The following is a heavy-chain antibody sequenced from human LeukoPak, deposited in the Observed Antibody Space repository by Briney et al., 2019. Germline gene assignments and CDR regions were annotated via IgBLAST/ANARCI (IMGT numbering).Heavy chain of an antibody. V-gene: IGHV3-53*01. J-gene: IGHJ6*02. CDR3: ARHISGKYYYYGMDV. CDR1: GFTVSSNY. CDR2: IYSGGST. D-gene: IGHD3-10*01. Sequence: PGGSLRLSCAASGFTVSSNYMSWVRQAPGKGLEWVSVIYSGGSTYYVDSVKGRFTISRDNSKNTLYLQMNSLRAEDTAMYYCARHISGKYYYYGMDVWGQGTTVTVSS.